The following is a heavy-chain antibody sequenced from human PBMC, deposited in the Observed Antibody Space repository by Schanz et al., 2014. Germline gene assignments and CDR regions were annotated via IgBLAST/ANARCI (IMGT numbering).Heavy chain of an antibody. V-gene: IGHV3-7*01. CDR1: GFSFSDYG. D-gene: IGHD2-8*02. J-gene: IGHJ3*01. CDR2: IKEDGSKK. Sequence: EVQLVESGGSVVQPGRSLRLSCAGSGFSFSDYGMHWVRQAPGRGLEWVANIKEDGSKKYYVDSVRGRFTISRDNAKNSLYLQLNSLTAEDTAVYHCARDSRYCTGVDCKGDAXDLWGQGTLXXVSS. CDR3: ARDSRYCTGVDCKGDAXDL.